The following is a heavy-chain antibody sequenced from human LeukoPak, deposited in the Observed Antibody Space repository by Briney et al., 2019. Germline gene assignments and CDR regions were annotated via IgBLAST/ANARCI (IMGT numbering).Heavy chain of an antibody. V-gene: IGHV3-33*01. D-gene: IGHD1-26*01. CDR1: GFTFSTCG. CDR3: ARAPQWEPPDY. Sequence: GGSLRLSCAASGFTFSTCGMHWVRQAPGKGLEWVVVVWHDGSNKFYADSMKGRITISRDNSKNTLYLQMNTLRAEDSALYYCARAPQWEPPDYWGQGILVIVSS. CDR2: VWHDGSNK. J-gene: IGHJ4*02.